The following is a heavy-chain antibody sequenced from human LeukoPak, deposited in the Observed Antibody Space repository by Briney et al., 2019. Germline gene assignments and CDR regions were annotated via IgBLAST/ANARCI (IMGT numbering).Heavy chain of an antibody. J-gene: IGHJ4*02. CDR3: TTALVGATKGYYFDY. Sequence: GESLRLSCAASGFSFTTYWMSWVRQAQGKGLEWVGRIKSKTEGGTTEYAAPVKGRFTISRDDSKNTLYLQMNSLKTEDTAVYYCTTALVGATKGYYFDYWGQGTLVTVSS. D-gene: IGHD1-26*01. CDR1: GFSFTTYW. V-gene: IGHV3-15*01. CDR2: IKSKTEGGTT.